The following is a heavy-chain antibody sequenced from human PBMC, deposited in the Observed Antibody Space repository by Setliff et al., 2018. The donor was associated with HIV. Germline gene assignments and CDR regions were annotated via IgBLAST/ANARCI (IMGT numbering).Heavy chain of an antibody. J-gene: IGHJ4*02. Sequence: GGSLRLSCSASGFSFSTYAMYWVRQAPGKRLEYVSAISGSGGSTYYADSVKGRFTISRDNSKNTLNLQMNTLRAEDTAMYYCAKVGREYNGYDLTFDSWGQGTLVTVSS. CDR1: GFSFSTYA. V-gene: IGHV3-64*04. CDR3: AKVGREYNGYDLTFDS. D-gene: IGHD5-12*01. CDR2: ISGSGGST.